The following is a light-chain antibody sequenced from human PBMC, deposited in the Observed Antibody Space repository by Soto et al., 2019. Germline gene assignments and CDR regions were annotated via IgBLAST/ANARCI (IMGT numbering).Light chain of an antibody. CDR3: CSYAGSYTLWV. V-gene: IGLV2-11*01. CDR2: DVS. Sequence: QSALTQPRSVSGSPGQSVTISCTGTSSDVGAYNYVSWYQQHPGKAPKLIIYDVSKRPSGVPDRFSGSKSGNTASLTIPGLQADDEADYYCCSYAGSYTLWVFGGGTKVPS. J-gene: IGLJ3*02. CDR1: SSDVGAYNY.